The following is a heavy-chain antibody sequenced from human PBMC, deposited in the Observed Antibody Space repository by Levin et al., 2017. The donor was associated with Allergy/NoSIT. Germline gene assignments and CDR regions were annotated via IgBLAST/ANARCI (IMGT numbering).Heavy chain of an antibody. J-gene: IGHJ4*02. V-gene: IGHV1-18*01. Sequence: GESLKISCKASGYTFTSYGISWVRQAPGQGLEWMGWISAYNGNTNYAQKLQGRVTMTTDTSTSTAYMELRSLRSDDTAVYYCARSLHIQLWAPCDYWGQGTLVTVSS. D-gene: IGHD5-18*01. CDR2: ISAYNGNT. CDR1: GYTFTSYG. CDR3: ARSLHIQLWAPCDY.